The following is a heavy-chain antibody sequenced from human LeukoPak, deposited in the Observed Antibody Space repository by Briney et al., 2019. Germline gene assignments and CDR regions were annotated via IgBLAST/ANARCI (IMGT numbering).Heavy chain of an antibody. Sequence: GGSPRLSCTASGFTFRSNWMSWVRQAPGKGLEWVANINQDGSDKKYVDSVKGRFAISRDNAKNSLYLQMNSLRAEDTAVYYCARTDDGDSGFFDYWGQGTLVTVSS. J-gene: IGHJ4*02. V-gene: IGHV3-7*01. D-gene: IGHD4-17*01. CDR3: ARTDDGDSGFFDY. CDR2: INQDGSDK. CDR1: GFTFRSNW.